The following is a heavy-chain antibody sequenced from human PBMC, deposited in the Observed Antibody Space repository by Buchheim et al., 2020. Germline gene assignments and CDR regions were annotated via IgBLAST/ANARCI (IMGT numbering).Heavy chain of an antibody. CDR2: IKEDGTER. J-gene: IGHJ4*02. V-gene: IGHV3-7*01. CDR1: GFTFRTFW. D-gene: IGHD6-13*01. Sequence: EVHLVESGGGLVQPGGSLRLSCDTSGFTFRTFWMSWVRQAPGKGLEWVANIKEDGTERYYVDSVKGRFTISRDNVKNSLYLQMNSLRAEDTSVYYCARDLIHSSDYWGQGTL. CDR3: ARDLIHSSDY.